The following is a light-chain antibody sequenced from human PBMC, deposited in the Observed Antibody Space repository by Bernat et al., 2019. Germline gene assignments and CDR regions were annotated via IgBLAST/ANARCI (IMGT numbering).Light chain of an antibody. CDR3: AAWDDSLTGRV. CDR1: SSNIGSNY. CDR2: SNN. J-gene: IGLJ3*02. V-gene: IGLV1-47*02. Sequence: QSVVTQPPSASGTPGQRVTISGSGSSSNIGSNYVYWYQQVPGTAPKLLIYSNNQRPSGVPDRFSGSKSGTSASLAISGLRSEDEADYYCAAWDDSLTGRVFGGGTKLTVL.